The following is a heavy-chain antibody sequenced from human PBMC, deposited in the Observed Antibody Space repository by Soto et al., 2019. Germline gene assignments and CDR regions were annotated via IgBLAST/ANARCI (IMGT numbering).Heavy chain of an antibody. CDR1: GFTVSSNY. J-gene: IGHJ4*02. V-gene: IGHV3-66*01. CDR3: ARDTNYYDSSGYYSD. CDR2: IYSGGST. Sequence: PGGSLRLSCAASGFTVSSNYMSWVRQAPGKGLEWVSVIYSGGSTYYADSVKGRFTISRDNSKNTLYLQMNSLRAEDTAVYYCARDTNYYDSSGYYSDWGQGTLVTVSS. D-gene: IGHD3-22*01.